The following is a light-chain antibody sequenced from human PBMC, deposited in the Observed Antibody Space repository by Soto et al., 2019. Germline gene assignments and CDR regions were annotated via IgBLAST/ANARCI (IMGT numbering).Light chain of an antibody. CDR1: QDISIY. J-gene: IGKJ2*01. CDR2: DAS. V-gene: IGKV1-33*01. Sequence: DLQMTQSPSSLSASVGDRVAITCQASQDISIYLNWYQQKPGKAPKLLIYDASHLETGVPSRFSGGGSGTDFTFTISSLQPEDIATYYCQQYGYLPRTFGQGTKLEIK. CDR3: QQYGYLPRT.